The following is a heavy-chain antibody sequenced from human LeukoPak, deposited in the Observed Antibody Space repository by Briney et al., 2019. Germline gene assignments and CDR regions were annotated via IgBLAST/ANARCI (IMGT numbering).Heavy chain of an antibody. V-gene: IGHV3-23*01. CDR3: AKAPVTTCRGAYCYPFDY. D-gene: IGHD2-21*01. CDR1: GFTFSSYA. Sequence: GGSLRLSCAASGFTFSSYAMSWVRQAPGKGLEWVSAVSGSGGSTYYADSVKGRFSISRDNAKNTLYLQMNSLRAEDTAVYYCAKAPVTTCRGAYCYPFDYWGQGTLVTVSS. J-gene: IGHJ4*02. CDR2: VSGSGGST.